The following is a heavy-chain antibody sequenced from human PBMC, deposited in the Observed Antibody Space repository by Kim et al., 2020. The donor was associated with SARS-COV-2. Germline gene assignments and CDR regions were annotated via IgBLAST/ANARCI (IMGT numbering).Heavy chain of an antibody. Sequence: GGSLRLSCAASGFTFSSYSMNWVRQAPGKGLEWVSSISSSSAYIYYADSVKGRFAISRDNAKNSLFLQVNSLRAEDTAVYYCARDRATVVTTIDFWGQGTLVTVSS. CDR3: ARDRATVVTTIDF. CDR2: ISSSSAYI. D-gene: IGHD4-17*01. CDR1: GFTFSSYS. V-gene: IGHV3-21*01. J-gene: IGHJ4*02.